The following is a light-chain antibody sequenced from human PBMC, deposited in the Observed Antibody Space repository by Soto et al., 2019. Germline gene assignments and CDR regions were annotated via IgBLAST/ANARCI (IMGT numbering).Light chain of an antibody. CDR3: SSYTSSSTPYV. CDR2: DVS. Sequence: QSVLTQPASVSGSPGQSITISCTGSSSDVGGYDYVSWYQHHPGKAPKLMIHDVSNRPSGVSNRFSGSKSGNTASLTISGLQAEDEADYYCSSYTSSSTPYVFGTGTKVPS. CDR1: SSDVGGYDY. J-gene: IGLJ1*01. V-gene: IGLV2-14*03.